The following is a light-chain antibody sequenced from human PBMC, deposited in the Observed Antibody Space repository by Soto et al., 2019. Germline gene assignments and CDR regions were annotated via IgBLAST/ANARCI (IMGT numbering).Light chain of an antibody. CDR3: AAWDDSLSAFYV. V-gene: IGLV1-47*01. CDR1: SSDVGGYNY. J-gene: IGLJ1*01. CDR2: RNN. Sequence: QSALTQPASVSGSPGQSITISCTGTSSDVGGYNYVSWYQQLPGTAPKLLIYRNNQRPSGVPDRFSGSKSGTSASLAISGLRSEDEADYYCAAWDDSLSAFYVFGTGTKVTVL.